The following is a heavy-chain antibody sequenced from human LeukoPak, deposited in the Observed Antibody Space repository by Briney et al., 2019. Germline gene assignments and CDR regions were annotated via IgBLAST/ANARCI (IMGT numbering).Heavy chain of an antibody. J-gene: IGHJ4*02. D-gene: IGHD3-22*01. Sequence: PSETLSLTCTVSGVSISSYYWSWIRQPAGKGLECIGRIHTSGSTNYNPSLKSRVTMSVDTSKNQFSLKLSSVTAADTAVYYCARDRYYYDSSGYYYEYWGQGTLVTVSS. V-gene: IGHV4-4*07. CDR1: GVSISSYY. CDR2: IHTSGST. CDR3: ARDRYYYDSSGYYYEY.